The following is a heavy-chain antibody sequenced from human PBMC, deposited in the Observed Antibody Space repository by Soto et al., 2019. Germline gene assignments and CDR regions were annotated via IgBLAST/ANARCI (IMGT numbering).Heavy chain of an antibody. J-gene: IGHJ4*02. Sequence: QVQLVQSGAEVKKPGSSVKVSCKASGGTFSSYAISWVRQAPGQGLEWMGGIIPIFGTANYAQKFQGRVTLPADEPTSTAYMEVSSLRAEDTAVYYCAREGGGNWNDAYYFDYWGQGTLVTVSS. CDR3: AREGGGNWNDAYYFDY. CDR2: IIPIFGTA. CDR1: GGTFSSYA. D-gene: IGHD1-1*01. V-gene: IGHV1-69*12.